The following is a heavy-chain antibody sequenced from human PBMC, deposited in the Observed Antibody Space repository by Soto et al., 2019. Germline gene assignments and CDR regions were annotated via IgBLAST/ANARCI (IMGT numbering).Heavy chain of an antibody. Sequence: GASVKVSCKASGYTFTGYYMHWVRQAPGQGLEWMGWINPNSGGTNYAQKFQGWVTMTRDTSISTAYMELSRLRSDDTAVYYCARLRVSSGWYSYYFDYWGQGTLVTVSS. D-gene: IGHD6-19*01. CDR3: ARLRVSSGWYSYYFDY. V-gene: IGHV1-2*04. CDR2: INPNSGGT. CDR1: GYTFTGYY. J-gene: IGHJ4*02.